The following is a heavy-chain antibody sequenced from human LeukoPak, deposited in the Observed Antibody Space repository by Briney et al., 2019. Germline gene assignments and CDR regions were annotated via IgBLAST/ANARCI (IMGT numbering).Heavy chain of an antibody. CDR2: MNPNSGNT. V-gene: IGHV1-8*01. CDR1: GYTFTSYD. Sequence: ASVTVSCKASGYTFTSYDINWVRQAAGQGVEGMGWMNPNSGNTGYAQKFQGRVTITRNTSISTAYMELSSLRSEDTAVYYCTSQYYDFWSGYLLDYYYYGMDVWGQGTTVTVSS. D-gene: IGHD3-3*01. J-gene: IGHJ6*02. CDR3: TSQYYDFWSGYLLDYYYYGMDV.